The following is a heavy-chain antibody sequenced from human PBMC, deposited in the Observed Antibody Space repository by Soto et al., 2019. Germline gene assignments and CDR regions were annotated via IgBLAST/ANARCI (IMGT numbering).Heavy chain of an antibody. V-gene: IGHV3-11*06. J-gene: IGHJ6*02. D-gene: IGHD3-10*02. CDR3: ARLAGCSNNICSYGMDV. CDR2: ISSISTYA. Sequence: GESRVRYCAASGFTFSDYYISWVRQAPRRGLEWVSYISSISTYANYAYSVKGRFTISRDNAKNSLDLQMNSLRDDDTALYYCARLAGCSNNICSYGMDVWGQGTTVTVSS. CDR1: GFTFSDYY.